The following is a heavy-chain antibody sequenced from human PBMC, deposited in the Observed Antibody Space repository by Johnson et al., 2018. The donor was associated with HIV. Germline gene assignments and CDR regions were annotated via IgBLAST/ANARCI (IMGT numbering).Heavy chain of an antibody. CDR1: GFTFSSYT. D-gene: IGHD1-26*01. Sequence: QVQLVESGGGVVQPGGSLRLSCAASGFTFSSYTMHWVRQAPGKGLEWVAVISHEEHNNYYADSVKGRFTISRDNYENTLYLQMNSLRAEDTAVYYCARDGGQLRDAFDIWGQGTMVTVSS. J-gene: IGHJ3*02. CDR2: ISHEEHNN. CDR3: ARDGGQLRDAFDI. V-gene: IGHV3-30-3*01.